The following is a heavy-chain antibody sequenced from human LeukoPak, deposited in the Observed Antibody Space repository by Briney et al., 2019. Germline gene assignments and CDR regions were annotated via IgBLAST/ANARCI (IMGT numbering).Heavy chain of an antibody. J-gene: IGHJ4*02. CDR1: GFTFSTYN. Sequence: GGSLRLSCTASGFTFSTYNMNWVRQAPGKGLEWVSSISSSSSYIYYADSVKGRFTISRDNAKNSLYLQMNSLRAEDTAVYYCARARGTTSTKPDYWGQGTLVTVSS. CDR2: ISSSSSYI. D-gene: IGHD1-7*01. V-gene: IGHV3-21*01. CDR3: ARARGTTSTKPDY.